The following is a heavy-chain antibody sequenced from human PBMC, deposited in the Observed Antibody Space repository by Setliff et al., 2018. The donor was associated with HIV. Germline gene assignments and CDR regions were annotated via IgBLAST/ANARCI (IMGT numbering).Heavy chain of an antibody. Sequence: ASVKVSCKASGYNFITFGINWVRQAPGQGLEWMGWITPNSGGTEYAGKFQGRVTLTRDTSINTAYMEVTRLTSDDTAVYYCAGVSSQFSEWRKDYFEYWGRGSLVTVSS. CDR3: AGVSSQFSEWRKDYFEY. D-gene: IGHD3-3*01. CDR1: GYNFITFG. CDR2: ITPNSGGT. V-gene: IGHV1-2*02. J-gene: IGHJ4*02.